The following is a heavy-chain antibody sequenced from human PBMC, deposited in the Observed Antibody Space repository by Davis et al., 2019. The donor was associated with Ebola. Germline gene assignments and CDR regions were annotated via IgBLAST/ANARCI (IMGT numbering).Heavy chain of an antibody. Sequence: SVKVSCKASGFTFTSSAMQWVRQARGQRLEWIGWIVVGSGNTNYAQKFQERVTITRDMSTSTAYMELSSLRSEDTAVYYCAADRYCSGGSCRNAFDIWGQGTMVTVSS. CDR2: IVVGSGNT. V-gene: IGHV1-58*02. CDR1: GFTFTSSA. J-gene: IGHJ3*02. CDR3: AADRYCSGGSCRNAFDI. D-gene: IGHD2-15*01.